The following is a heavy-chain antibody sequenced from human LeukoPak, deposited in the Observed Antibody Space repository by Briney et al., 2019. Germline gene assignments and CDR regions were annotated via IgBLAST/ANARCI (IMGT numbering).Heavy chain of an antibody. D-gene: IGHD2-15*01. V-gene: IGHV4-4*07. CDR3: ARDALDCSGGACYTDY. Sequence: SETLSLTCSVSGGSIMVYYWSWIRQSAGKGLEWIGRIYTTGSTKFNPSLKSRVTMSVDTTKSQFSLKLSSVTAADTAVYYCARDALDCSGGACYTDYWGQGTLVTVSS. CDR1: GGSIMVYY. J-gene: IGHJ4*02. CDR2: IYTTGST.